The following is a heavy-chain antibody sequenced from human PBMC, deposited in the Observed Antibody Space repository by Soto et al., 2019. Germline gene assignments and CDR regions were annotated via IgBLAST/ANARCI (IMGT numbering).Heavy chain of an antibody. CDR3: AKLTPRVRGVISSFDY. CDR1: GFTFSSYA. Sequence: GGSLRLSCAASGFTFSSYAMSWVRQAPGKGLEWVSAISGSGGSTYYADSVKGRFTISRDNSKNTLYLQMNSLRAEDTAVYYCAKLTPRVRGVISSFDYWGQGTLVTVSS. V-gene: IGHV3-23*01. J-gene: IGHJ4*02. D-gene: IGHD3-10*01. CDR2: ISGSGGST.